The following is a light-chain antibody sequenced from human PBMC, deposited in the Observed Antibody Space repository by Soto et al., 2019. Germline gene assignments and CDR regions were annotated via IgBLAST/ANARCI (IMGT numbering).Light chain of an antibody. CDR3: IQDYNYPLT. CDR1: QGIRND. V-gene: IGKV1-17*01. J-gene: IGKJ4*01. Sequence: DIQMTQSPSSLSASEGDRVTITCRASQGIRNDLGWYQQKPGKAPKRLIYGASSMQSGVPSRFSGSGSGTEFILTISSLQPEDFATYYCIQDYNYPLTFGGGTKVDIK. CDR2: GAS.